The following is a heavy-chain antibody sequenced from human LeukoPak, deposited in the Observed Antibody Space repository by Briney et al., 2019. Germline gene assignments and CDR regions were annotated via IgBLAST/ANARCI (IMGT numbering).Heavy chain of an antibody. CDR2: ISSSSSYI. V-gene: IGHV3-21*04. CDR1: GFTFSSYS. Sequence: QPGGSLRLSCAASGFTFSSYSMNWVRQAPGKGLEWVSSISSSSSYIYYADSVKGRFTISRDNAKNSLYLQMNSLRAEDTAVYYCARAREWELLLFGWFDPWGQGTLVTVSS. CDR3: ARAREWELLLFGWFDP. D-gene: IGHD1-26*01. J-gene: IGHJ5*02.